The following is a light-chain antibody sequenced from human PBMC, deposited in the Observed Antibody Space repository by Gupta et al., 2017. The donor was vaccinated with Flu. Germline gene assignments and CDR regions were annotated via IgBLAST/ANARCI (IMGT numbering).Light chain of an antibody. J-gene: IGLJ2*01. V-gene: IGLV3-19*01. CDR1: SLRNCY. Sequence: QTIRSTCQGASLRNCYAGWYQQQPGQTPALVIYANNIRPSGIPDRFSCSTSGNTASFTITGAQAEDEADYYCYSRDNTNNHQAVFGGGTKLTVL. CDR2: ANN. CDR3: YSRDNTNNHQAV.